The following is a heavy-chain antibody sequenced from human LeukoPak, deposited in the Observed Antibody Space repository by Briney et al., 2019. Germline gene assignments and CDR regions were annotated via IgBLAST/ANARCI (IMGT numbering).Heavy chain of an antibody. CDR3: GRGFSMVRGVILGYDY. J-gene: IGHJ4*02. CDR2: INPSGGST. CDR1: GYTFTSYY. V-gene: IGHV1-46*01. D-gene: IGHD3-10*01. Sequence: ASVKVSCKASGYTFTSYYMHWVRQAPGQGLEWMGIINPSGGSTSYAQKFQGRVTMTRDTSTSTVYMELSSLRSEDTAVYYCGRGFSMVRGVILGYDYWGQGTLVTVSS.